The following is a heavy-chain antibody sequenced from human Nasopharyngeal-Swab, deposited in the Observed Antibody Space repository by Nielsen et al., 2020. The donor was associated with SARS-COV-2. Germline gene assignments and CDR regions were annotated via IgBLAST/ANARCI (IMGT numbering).Heavy chain of an antibody. Sequence: GESLKISCAASGFTFSSYWMSWVRQAPGKGLEWVANIKQDGSEKYYVDSVKGRFTISRDNAKNSLYLQMNSLRAEDTAVYYCAMQVVVAAKEGFDYWGQGTLVTVSS. D-gene: IGHD2-15*01. CDR3: AMQVVVAAKEGFDY. V-gene: IGHV3-7*01. CDR2: IKQDGSEK. CDR1: GFTFSSYW. J-gene: IGHJ4*02.